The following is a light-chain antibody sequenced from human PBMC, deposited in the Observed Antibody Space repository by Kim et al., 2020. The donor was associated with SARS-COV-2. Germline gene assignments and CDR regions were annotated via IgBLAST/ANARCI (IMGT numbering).Light chain of an antibody. V-gene: IGLV1-40*01. CDR3: QSYDSSLSGSWV. J-gene: IGLJ1*01. Sequence: QSVLTQPPSVSGAPGQRVTISCTGSSSNIGAGYDVHWYQQLPGTAPKLLIYRNSNRPSGVPDRFSASKSGTSASLAITGLQAEDEADYYCQSYDSSLSGSWVFGTGTKVTVL. CDR2: RNS. CDR1: SSNIGAGYD.